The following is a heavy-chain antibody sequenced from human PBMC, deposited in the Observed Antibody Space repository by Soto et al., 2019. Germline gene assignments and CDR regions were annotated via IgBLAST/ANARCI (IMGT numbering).Heavy chain of an antibody. D-gene: IGHD2-21*02. V-gene: IGHV3-23*01. CDR3: AREGVVSIAAYCGGDCYSVGYFQH. CDR2: IIDGGGAT. CDR1: GFTFSNHA. J-gene: IGHJ1*01. Sequence: GGSLRLSCAASGFTFSNHAMSWVRQAPGKGLEWVSAIIDGGGATYNADSVRGRFTISRDNSKNTLYLQMNSLRAEDTAVYYCAREGVVSIAAYCGGDCYSVGYFQHWGQGTLVTVSS.